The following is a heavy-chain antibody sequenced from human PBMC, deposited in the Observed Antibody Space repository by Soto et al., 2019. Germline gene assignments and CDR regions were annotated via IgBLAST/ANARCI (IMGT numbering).Heavy chain of an antibody. V-gene: IGHV3-21*01. D-gene: IGHD6-19*01. Sequence: PGGSLRLSCAAAGGTCSSFSMNWVRQAPGKGLEWVSSISSSSSYIYYADSVKGRFTISRDNAKNSLYLQMNSLRAEDTAVYYCSADSSGSGGAFDIWGQGTMVTVSS. CDR3: SADSSGSGGAFDI. CDR1: GGTCSSFS. J-gene: IGHJ3*02. CDR2: ISSSSSYI.